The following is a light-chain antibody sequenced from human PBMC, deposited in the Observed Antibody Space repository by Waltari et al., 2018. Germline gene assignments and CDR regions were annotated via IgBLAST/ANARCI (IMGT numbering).Light chain of an antibody. V-gene: IGLV2-11*01. J-gene: IGLJ2*01. CDR2: DVT. CDR3: HSYAGGYTCV. CDR1: SGNVGGYDY. Sequence: QSALTQPRSVSGSPGQSVTISCTGTSGNVGGYDYVSWYQQHPGKAPTLMIYDVTKRPPGVPDRFSGSKSGNTAFLTISGLQAEDEADYHCHSYAGGYTCVFGPGTKLAVL.